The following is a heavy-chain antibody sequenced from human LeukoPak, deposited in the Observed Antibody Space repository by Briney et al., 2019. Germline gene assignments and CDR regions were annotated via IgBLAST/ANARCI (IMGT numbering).Heavy chain of an antibody. V-gene: IGHV3-11*01. D-gene: IGHD5-12*01. CDR1: GFTFSDYY. CDR2: VSQSGSTI. Sequence: GGSLRLSCTASGFTFSDYYMSWIRQAPGKGLEWLSYVSQSGSTIYYADSVKGRFTISRDNGKNSLYLQMNSLRAEDTGMYYCARAQGYSGYEQIDYWGQGTLVTVSS. J-gene: IGHJ4*02. CDR3: ARAQGYSGYEQIDY.